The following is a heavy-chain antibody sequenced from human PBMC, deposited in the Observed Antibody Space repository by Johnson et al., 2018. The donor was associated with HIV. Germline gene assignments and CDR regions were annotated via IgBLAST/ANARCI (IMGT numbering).Heavy chain of an antibody. Sequence: QVQLVESGGGVVQPGRSLRLSCAASGFTFSSYAMHWVRQAPGKGLEWVSVIYSGGSTYYADSVKGRFTISRDNSKNTLYLQMNSLGAGDTAVYYCAKDQHGPLVPTVMRDDAFDIWGQGTMVTVSS. V-gene: IGHV3-NL1*01. D-gene: IGHD5-12*01. CDR1: GFTFSSYA. CDR2: IYSGGST. CDR3: AKDQHGPLVPTVMRDDAFDI. J-gene: IGHJ3*02.